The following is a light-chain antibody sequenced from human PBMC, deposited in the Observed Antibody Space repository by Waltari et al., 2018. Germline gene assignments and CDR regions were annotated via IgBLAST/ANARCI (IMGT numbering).Light chain of an antibody. CDR2: LGS. J-gene: IGKJ5*01. Sequence: TVITQSPLSLPVTPGEPASISCRSSQSLLYSNGYNYLNWYLQKPGQSPQLLIYLGSNRASGVPDRFSGSGSGTDFTLKISRVEAEDVGVYYCMQSLQTPITFGQGTRLEIK. V-gene: IGKV2-28*01. CDR1: QSLLYSNGYNY. CDR3: MQSLQTPIT.